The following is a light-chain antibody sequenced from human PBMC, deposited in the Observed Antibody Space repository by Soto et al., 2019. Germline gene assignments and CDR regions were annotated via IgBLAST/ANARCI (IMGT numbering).Light chain of an antibody. CDR1: QDVNSW. CDR2: AVS. V-gene: IGKV1-5*01. J-gene: IGKJ1*01. Sequence: DIQMTQSPSTLSASVGDRVTITCRASQDVNSWLAWYQQKPGKAPKLLIYAVSILQSGVPSRFSCSGSETEFTLTISSLQPDDFATYYCQQYSSSSRTFGQGTKVEIK. CDR3: QQYSSSSRT.